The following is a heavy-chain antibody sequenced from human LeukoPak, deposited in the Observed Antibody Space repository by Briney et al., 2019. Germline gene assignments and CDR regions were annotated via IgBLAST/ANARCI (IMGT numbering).Heavy chain of an antibody. Sequence: RVESLKISCEGSGYSFTTYWIAWVRQMPGKGLEWMGIIFPGDSDTIYNPSFKGQATISADKSISTAYLQWSSLKASDTAMYYCARTQWLVRGIDYWGQGTLVTVSS. CDR1: GYSFTTYW. D-gene: IGHD6-19*01. CDR2: IFPGDSDT. V-gene: IGHV5-51*01. CDR3: ARTQWLVRGIDY. J-gene: IGHJ4*02.